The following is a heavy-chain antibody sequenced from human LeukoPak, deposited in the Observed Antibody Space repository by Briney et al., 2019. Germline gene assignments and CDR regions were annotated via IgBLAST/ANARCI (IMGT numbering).Heavy chain of an antibody. J-gene: IGHJ1*01. CDR1: GFTFSSYC. V-gene: IGHV3-74*01. CDR3: ARAPSEIGGYYPEYFRH. D-gene: IGHD3-22*01. Sequence: PGGSLRLSCAASGFTFSSYCMHWVRQAPGKGLVWVSRIKSDGSTNYADSVKGRFTISRDNAKNTLSLQMNGLRAEDTGVYYCARAPSEIGGYYPEYFRHWGQGTLVTVSS. CDR2: IKSDGST.